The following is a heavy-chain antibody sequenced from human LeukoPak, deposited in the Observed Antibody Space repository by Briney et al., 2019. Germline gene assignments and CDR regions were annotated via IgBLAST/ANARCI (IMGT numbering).Heavy chain of an antibody. Sequence: TSETLSLTCTVSGGSISSSRYYWGWIRQPPGKGLEWIGSIYYSGRTYYNPSLKSRVTISVDTSTNQFSLNLSSVTAADTAVYYCASGVTIWLGNAFDMWGQGTMVTVS. CDR2: IYYSGRT. CDR3: ASGVTIWLGNAFDM. D-gene: IGHD3-3*01. CDR1: GGSISSSRYY. V-gene: IGHV4-39*01. J-gene: IGHJ3*02.